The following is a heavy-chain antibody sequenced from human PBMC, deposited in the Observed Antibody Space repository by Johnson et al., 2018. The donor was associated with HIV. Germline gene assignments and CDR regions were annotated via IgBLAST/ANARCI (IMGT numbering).Heavy chain of an antibody. J-gene: IGHJ3*02. CDR1: GFTLSTYG. Sequence: VQLVESGGGLVQPGGPLRMSCVASGFTLSTYGMTWVRQAPGMGLEWVSAISGTVGPTYYADSLKGQFTISRDNSKNTLYLQMNSLRAEDTAVYYCARDQGGNHNAFDIWGQGTMVTVSS. V-gene: IGHV3-23*04. CDR2: ISGTVGPT. CDR3: ARDQGGNHNAFDI. D-gene: IGHD1-14*01.